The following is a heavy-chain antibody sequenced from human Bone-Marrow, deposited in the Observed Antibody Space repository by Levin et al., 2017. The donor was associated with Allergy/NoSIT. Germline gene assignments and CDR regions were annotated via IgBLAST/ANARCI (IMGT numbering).Heavy chain of an antibody. V-gene: IGHV1-24*01. CDR1: GYSLTEFS. CDR3: ATEMVTKAFDAFDI. CDR2: FDPEDGET. J-gene: IGHJ3*02. Sequence: GASVKVSCKVSGYSLTEFSMHWVRQSPGKGLEWMGGFDPEDGETIYAQKFQDRVTMTEDTSADTAYMELSSLRSEDTAVYYCATEMVTKAFDAFDIWGQGTMVTVSS. D-gene: IGHD2-21*02.